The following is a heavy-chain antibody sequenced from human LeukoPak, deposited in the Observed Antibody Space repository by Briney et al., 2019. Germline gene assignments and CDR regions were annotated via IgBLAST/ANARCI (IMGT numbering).Heavy chain of an antibody. CDR3: ASKHSGHREY. J-gene: IGHJ4*02. Sequence: KASETLSLTCAVYGGSFSGYYWSWIRQPPGKGLEWIGEINHSGSTNYNPSLKSRVTISVDTSKNQFSLKLSSVTAADTAVYYCASKHSGHREYWGQGTLVTVSS. CDR2: INHSGST. V-gene: IGHV4-34*01. D-gene: IGHD1-26*01. CDR1: GGSFSGYY.